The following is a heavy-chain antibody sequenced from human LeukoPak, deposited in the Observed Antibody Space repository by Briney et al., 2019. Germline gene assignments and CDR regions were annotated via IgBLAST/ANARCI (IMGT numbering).Heavy chain of an antibody. CDR2: IYTSGST. J-gene: IGHJ6*02. V-gene: IGHV4-4*07. CDR3: ATTTIKYYYYGMDV. CDR1: GGSISSYY. D-gene: IGHD1-26*01. Sequence: PSETLSLTCTVSGGSISSYYWSWIRQPAGKGLEWIGRIYTSGSTNYNPSLKSRVTMSVDTSKNQFSLKLSSVTAADTAVYYCATTTIKYYYYGMDVWGQGTTVTVSS.